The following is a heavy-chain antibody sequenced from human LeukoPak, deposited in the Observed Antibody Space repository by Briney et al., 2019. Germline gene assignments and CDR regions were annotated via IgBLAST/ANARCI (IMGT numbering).Heavy chain of an antibody. Sequence: GGSLRLSCASSGFTFSSYAMSWVRHAPGKGLEWVSTIGGTGVRTYYADSVKGRFTISRDNSKNTLYLQLNSLRAQDTALYYCARGSVTDYGDYVSVVYWGQGTLVTVSS. CDR1: GFTFSSYA. V-gene: IGHV3-23*01. J-gene: IGHJ4*02. D-gene: IGHD4-17*01. CDR2: IGGTGVRT. CDR3: ARGSVTDYGDYVSVVY.